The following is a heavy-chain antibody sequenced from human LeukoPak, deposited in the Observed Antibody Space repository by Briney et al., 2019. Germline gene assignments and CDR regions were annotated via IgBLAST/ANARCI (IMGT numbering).Heavy chain of an antibody. CDR3: ARTYSSSYNYFDY. D-gene: IGHD6-13*01. V-gene: IGHV4-4*02. CDR2: IYHSGST. Sequence: SETLSLTCAVSGGSISSSNWWSWVRQPPGKGLEWIGEIYHSGSTNYNPSLKSRVTISVDKSKNQFSLKLSSVTAADTAVYYCARTYSSSYNYFDYWGQGTLVTVSS. J-gene: IGHJ4*02. CDR1: GGSISSSNW.